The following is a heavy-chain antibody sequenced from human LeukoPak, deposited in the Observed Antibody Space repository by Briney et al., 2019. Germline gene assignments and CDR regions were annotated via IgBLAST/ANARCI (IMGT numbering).Heavy chain of an antibody. CDR1: GFTFSSCA. D-gene: IGHD1-26*01. CDR2: ISDSGADT. Sequence: GGSLRLSCGASGFTFSSCATSWVRQTPGKGLEWVSTISDSGADTYYADSVRGRFTISRDNSKNTLYLGMDSLGAEDTAIYYCAKYRLVGARGYFDYWGQGILVTVSS. V-gene: IGHV3-23*01. CDR3: AKYRLVGARGYFDY. J-gene: IGHJ4*02.